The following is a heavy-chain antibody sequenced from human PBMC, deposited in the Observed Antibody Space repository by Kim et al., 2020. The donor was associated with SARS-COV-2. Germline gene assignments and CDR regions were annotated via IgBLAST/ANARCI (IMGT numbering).Heavy chain of an antibody. J-gene: IGHJ4*02. CDR1: GFTFSAYA. Sequence: GGSLRLSCSASGFTFSAYAMHWVRQAPGKGLEYVSAITNNGGYIHYADSVEGRFTISRDNSKNTLYLQMSSLRPEDTAVYYCVKDTDFDNWGQGTLVTVS. V-gene: IGHV3-64D*09. CDR2: ITNNGGYI. CDR3: VKDTDFDN.